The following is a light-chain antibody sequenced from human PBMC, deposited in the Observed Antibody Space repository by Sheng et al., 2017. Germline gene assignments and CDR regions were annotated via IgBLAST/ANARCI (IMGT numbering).Light chain of an antibody. CDR2: AAA. V-gene: IGKV1-17*03. CDR3: LQHNNYPLT. J-gene: IGKJ4*01. CDR1: QHISGY. Sequence: DIQMTQSPSAMSASVGDRVTITCRASQHISGYLAWFQQKPGKVPRRLIYAAASLQSGVPSRFSGSRSGTEFTLTISNLQPEDFATYYCLQHNNYPLTFGGGTKVEIK.